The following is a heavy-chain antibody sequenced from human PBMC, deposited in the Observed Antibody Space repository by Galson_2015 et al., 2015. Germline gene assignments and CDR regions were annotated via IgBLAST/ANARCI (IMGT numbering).Heavy chain of an antibody. CDR1: GYTLTELS. J-gene: IGHJ4*02. D-gene: IGHD3-22*01. CDR2: FDPEDGET. V-gene: IGHV1-24*01. CDR3: ATSDYYYDSSGPERTLDY. Sequence: SVKVSCKVSGYTLTELSMHWVRQAPGKGLEWMGGFDPEDGETIYAQKFQGRVTMTEDTSTDTAYMELSSLRSEDTAVYYCATSDYYYDSSGPERTLDYWGQGTLVTVS.